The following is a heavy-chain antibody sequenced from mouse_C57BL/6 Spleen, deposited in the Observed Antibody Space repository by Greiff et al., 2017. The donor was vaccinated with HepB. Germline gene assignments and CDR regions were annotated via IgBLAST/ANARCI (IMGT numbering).Heavy chain of an antibody. CDR3: TRSREYGYYGSPYDY. V-gene: IGHV1-5*01. CDR2: IYPGNSDT. J-gene: IGHJ2*01. D-gene: IGHD1-1*01. CDR1: GYTFTSYW. Sequence: SGTVLARPGASVKMSCKTSGYTFTSYWMHWVKQRPGQGLEWIGAIYPGNSDTSYNQKFKGKAKLTAVTSASTAYMELSSLTNEDSAFYYCTRSREYGYYGSPYDYWGQGTTLTVSS.